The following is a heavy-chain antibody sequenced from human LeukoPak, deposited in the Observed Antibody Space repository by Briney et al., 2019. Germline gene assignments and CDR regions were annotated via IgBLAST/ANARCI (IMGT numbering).Heavy chain of an antibody. CDR3: ARRPPNSGSYYGPSGLDY. D-gene: IGHD1-26*01. V-gene: IGHV4-31*03. CDR2: IYYSGST. J-gene: IGHJ4*02. Sequence: SETLSLTRTVSGGSISSGGYYWSWIRQHPGKGLEWIGYIYYSGSTYYNPSLKSRVTISVDTSKNQFSPKLGSVTAADTSVYYCARRPPNSGSYYGPSGLDYWGQGTLVTVSS. CDR1: GGSISSGGYY.